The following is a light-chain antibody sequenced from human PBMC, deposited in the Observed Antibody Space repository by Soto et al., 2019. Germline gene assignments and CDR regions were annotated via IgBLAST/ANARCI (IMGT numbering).Light chain of an antibody. CDR3: LQYALYPFI. CDR2: GAS. CDR1: QGVGKS. Sequence: DIQMTQSPSSLSASVGDRVTITCRASQGVGKSVVWVQQKPGKATKSLISGASTLQSVVTSEFRGSESGKDFTQTISSLQPEYFATYYLLQYALYPFISGPGDKMAIK. V-gene: IGKV1-16*02. J-gene: IGKJ3*01.